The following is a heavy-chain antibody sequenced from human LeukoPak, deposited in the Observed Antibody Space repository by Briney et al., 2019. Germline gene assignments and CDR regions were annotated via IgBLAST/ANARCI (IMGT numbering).Heavy chain of an antibody. J-gene: IGHJ6*02. V-gene: IGHV1-69*01. CDR3: ARGHGEDCGGDCPPLQAYGMDV. CDR2: IIPIFGTA. D-gene: IGHD2-21*02. CDR1: GGTFSSYA. Sequence: SVKVSCKASGGTFSSYAISWVRQAPGQGLEWMGGIIPIFGTANYAQKFQGRVTITADESTSTAYMELSSLRSEGTAVYYCARGHGEDCGGDCPPLQAYGMDVWGQGTTVTVSS.